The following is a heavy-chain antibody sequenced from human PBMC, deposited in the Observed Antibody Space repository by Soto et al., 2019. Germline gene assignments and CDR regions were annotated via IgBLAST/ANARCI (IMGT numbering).Heavy chain of an antibody. Sequence: ASVKVSCKPSRYTFTIYGISWVRQAAGQGLHWMVWISPYNGNTNYAQKLQGSVNMTTDTSTSTAYMELRSLRSDDPAVYHPARVGVGSNLDLRHYCYYGMDVWGQGTTVTVSS. D-gene: IGHD1-26*01. CDR3: ARVGVGSNLDLRHYCYYGMDV. V-gene: IGHV1-18*04. CDR1: RYTFTIYG. J-gene: IGHJ6*02. CDR2: ISPYNGNT.